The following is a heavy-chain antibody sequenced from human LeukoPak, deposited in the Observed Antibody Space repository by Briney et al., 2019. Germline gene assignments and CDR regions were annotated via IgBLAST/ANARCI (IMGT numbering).Heavy chain of an antibody. CDR1: AFTFDDYA. V-gene: IGHV3-9*01. J-gene: IGHJ6*02. CDR2: ISRNSGAI. CDR3: AKGISVTDYYYGMDV. Sequence: GGSLRLSCAASAFTFDDYAMHWVRQAPGKGLEWVSGISRNSGAIGYADSVKGRFTISRDNAKNSHFLQMNSLQDEDTALYFCAKGISVTDYYYGMDVWGQGTTVTVSS. D-gene: IGHD2-21*02.